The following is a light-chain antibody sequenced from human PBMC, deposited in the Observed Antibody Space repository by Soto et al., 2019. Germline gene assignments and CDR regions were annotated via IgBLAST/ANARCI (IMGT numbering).Light chain of an antibody. CDR3: SSYTSSSTVV. V-gene: IGLV2-14*01. CDR2: DVS. CDR1: SSDVCAYNY. J-gene: IGLJ2*01. Sequence: QSVLTQPASVSGSPGQSITISCTGASSDVCAYNYVSWYQQHPGKAPKLMIFDVSNRPSGVSNRFSASKSGNTASLTISGLQAEDEADYYCSSYTSSSTVVFGGGTKLNVL.